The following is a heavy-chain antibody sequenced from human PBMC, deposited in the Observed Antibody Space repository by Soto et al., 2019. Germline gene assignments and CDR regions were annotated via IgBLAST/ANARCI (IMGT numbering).Heavy chain of an antibody. Sequence: SVKVSCKASGATFSSYSITWVRQAPGHGLEWIGRIIPXFGIAXYAQKFQGRVXXTADEYTXXDYMELRSLRAEDTALYYCAKGRSYYYYYGVDVWGQGTTVTVSS. CDR1: GATFSSYS. J-gene: IGHJ6*01. V-gene: IGHV1-69*15. CDR3: AKGRSYYYYYGVDV. CDR2: IIPXFGIA.